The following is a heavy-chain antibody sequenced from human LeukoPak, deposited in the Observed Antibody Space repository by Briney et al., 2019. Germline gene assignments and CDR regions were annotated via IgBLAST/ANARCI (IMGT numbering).Heavy chain of an antibody. V-gene: IGHV3-23*01. CDR2: ITGNGGST. Sequence: RGSLRLSCAASGFTSRTYAMTWVRQAPGKGLGWDSSITGNGGSTYYADSVKGRFSISRDNSKNTLYLQMDSLRAEDTAVYHCARDSGSYLQPTDYWGQGTLVTVSS. CDR1: GFTSRTYA. J-gene: IGHJ4*02. CDR3: ARDSGSYLQPTDY. D-gene: IGHD1-26*01.